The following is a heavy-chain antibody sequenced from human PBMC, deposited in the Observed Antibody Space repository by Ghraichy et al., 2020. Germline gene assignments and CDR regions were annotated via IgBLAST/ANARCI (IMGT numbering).Heavy chain of an antibody. V-gene: IGHV4-34*01. D-gene: IGHD6-6*01. J-gene: IGHJ3*02. CDR1: GGSFSGYY. CDR2: INHSGST. CDR3: ARGVREAARPDAAFDI. Sequence: SETLSLTCAVYGGSFSGYYWSWIRQPPGKGLEWIGEINHSGSTNYNPSLKSRVTISVDTSKNQFSLKLSSVTAADTAVYYCARGVREAARPDAAFDIWGQGTMVTVSS.